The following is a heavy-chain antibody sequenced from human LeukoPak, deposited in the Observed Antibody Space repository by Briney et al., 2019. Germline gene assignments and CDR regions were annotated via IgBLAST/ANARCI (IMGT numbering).Heavy chain of an antibody. CDR3: ARDYYDSSGYYDY. Sequence: GESLQISCQGSGYSFTSYWIGWVRQLPGKGLEWMGIIYPGDSDTRYSPSFQGQVTISADKSISTAYLQWSSLKASDTAMYYCARDYYDSSGYYDYWGQGTLVTVSS. CDR1: GYSFTSYW. V-gene: IGHV5-51*01. J-gene: IGHJ4*02. D-gene: IGHD3-22*01. CDR2: IYPGDSDT.